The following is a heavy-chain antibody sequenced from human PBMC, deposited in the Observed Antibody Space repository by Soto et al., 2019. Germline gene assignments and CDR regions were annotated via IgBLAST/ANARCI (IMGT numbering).Heavy chain of an antibody. CDR1: GGTFSSYA. V-gene: IGHV1-2*02. CDR3: ARALAKGGVSAGFDY. D-gene: IGHD2-8*01. Sequence: GASVKVSCKASGGTFSSYAISWVRQAPGQGLEWMGGINPKSGGTMYPQKFQDRVTMTWDTSISTADMALTRMRSDDTAVYYCARALAKGGVSAGFDYGGQVTQVPV. J-gene: IGHJ4*02. CDR2: INPKSGGT.